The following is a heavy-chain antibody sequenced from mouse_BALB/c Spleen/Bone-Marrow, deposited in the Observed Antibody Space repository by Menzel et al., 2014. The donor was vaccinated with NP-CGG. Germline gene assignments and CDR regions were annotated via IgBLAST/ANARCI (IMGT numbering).Heavy chain of an antibody. CDR2: INPDSNTI. Sequence: EVKLVESGGGPVQPGGSLKLSCAASGFDFSGFWMSWVRQAPGRGLEWIGEINPDSNTINYSPSLKDKFIISRDNAKNTLYLQMSKVRSEDTALYYCARLGYYGSFAYWGQGTLVTVSA. CDR1: GFDFSGFW. J-gene: IGHJ3*01. D-gene: IGHD1-2*01. V-gene: IGHV4-1*02. CDR3: ARLGYYGSFAY.